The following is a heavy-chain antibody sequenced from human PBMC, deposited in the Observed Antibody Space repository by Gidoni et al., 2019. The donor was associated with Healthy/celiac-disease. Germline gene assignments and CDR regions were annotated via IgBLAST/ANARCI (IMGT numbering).Heavy chain of an antibody. Sequence: QVQLVQSGAEVKKPGASVKVSCKASGYTFTSYAISWVRQAPGQGLEWMGWISAYNGNTNYAQKLQGRVTMTTDTSTSTAYMELRSLRSDDTAVYYCARVPHYYDSSGYYSPIYYYYGMDVWGQGTTVTVSS. CDR2: ISAYNGNT. D-gene: IGHD3-22*01. CDR3: ARVPHYYDSSGYYSPIYYYYGMDV. V-gene: IGHV1-18*01. CDR1: GYTFTSYA. J-gene: IGHJ6*02.